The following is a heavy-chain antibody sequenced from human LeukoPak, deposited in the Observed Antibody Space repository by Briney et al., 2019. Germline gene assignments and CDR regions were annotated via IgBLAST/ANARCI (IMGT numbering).Heavy chain of an antibody. CDR1: GYTFTGYY. CDR2: INPNSGGT. CDR3: ARVKRIAAAGTGSPYYFDY. D-gene: IGHD6-13*01. J-gene: IGHJ4*02. V-gene: IGHV1-2*02. Sequence: ASVKVSCKASGYTFTGYYMHWVRQAPGQGLEWMGWINPNSGGTNYAQKFQGRVTMTRDTSISTAYMELGRLRSDDTAVYYCARVKRIAAAGTGSPYYFDYWGQGTLVTVSP.